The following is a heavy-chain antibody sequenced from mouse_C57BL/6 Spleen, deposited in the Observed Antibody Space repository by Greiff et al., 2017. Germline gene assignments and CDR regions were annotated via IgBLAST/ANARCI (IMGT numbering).Heavy chain of an antibody. J-gene: IGHJ4*01. CDR2: IWRGGST. CDR3: AKKNYDYDDYYAMDY. Sequence: VKLVESGPGLVQPSQSLSITCTVSGFSLTSYGVHWVRQSPGKGLEWLGVIWRGGSTDYNAAFMSRLSITKDNSKSQVFFKMNSLQADDTAIYYCAKKNYDYDDYYAMDYWGQGTSVTVSS. V-gene: IGHV2-5*01. D-gene: IGHD2-4*01. CDR1: GFSLTSYG.